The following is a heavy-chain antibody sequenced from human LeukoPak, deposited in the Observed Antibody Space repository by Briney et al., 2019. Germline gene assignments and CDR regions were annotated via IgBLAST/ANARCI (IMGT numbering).Heavy chain of an antibody. J-gene: IGHJ4*02. CDR3: ARGFRRGYSYDRGGYYFDH. Sequence: PSETLSLTCAVYGGSVSGYYWSWIRQPPGKGLEWIGEINHSGSTNYNPSLKSRVTISVDTSKNQFSLKLSSVTAADTAVYYCARGFRRGYSYDRGGYYFDHWGQGTLVTVSS. D-gene: IGHD5-18*01. CDR1: GGSVSGYY. CDR2: INHSGST. V-gene: IGHV4-34*01.